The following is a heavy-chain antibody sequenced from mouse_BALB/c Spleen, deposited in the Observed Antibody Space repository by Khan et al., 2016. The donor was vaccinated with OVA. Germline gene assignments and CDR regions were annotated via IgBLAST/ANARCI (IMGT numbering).Heavy chain of an antibody. CDR2: ISTCYGDA. J-gene: IGHJ3*01. CDR3: ARGSGNSRFAY. V-gene: IGHV1S137*01. CDR1: GYTFTDFA. D-gene: IGHD1-3*01. Sequence: QVQLQQSGAELVRPGVSVKISCKGSGYTFTDFAMHWVKQSHAKSLEWIGVISTCYGDADYNQKFKGKATMTVDKSSSTAYMELASLTSEDSAIYYCARGSGNSRFAYWGQGTLVTVSA.